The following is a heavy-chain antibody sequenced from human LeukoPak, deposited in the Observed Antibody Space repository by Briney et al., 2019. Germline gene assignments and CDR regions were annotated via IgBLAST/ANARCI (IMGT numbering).Heavy chain of an antibody. CDR1: GFTFSSYA. V-gene: IGHV3-7*01. Sequence: GGSLRLSCAASGFTFSSYAMSWVRQAPGKGLEWVASINEDGSEKYYVDSVKGRFTISRDNAKNSLDLQMNSLRAEDTAVYYCARGGGSFGCWGQGSLVAVSS. CDR2: INEDGSEK. D-gene: IGHD2-15*01. J-gene: IGHJ4*02. CDR3: ARGGGSFGC.